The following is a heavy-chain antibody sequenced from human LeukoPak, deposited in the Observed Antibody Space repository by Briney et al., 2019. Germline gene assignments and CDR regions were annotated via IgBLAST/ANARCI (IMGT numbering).Heavy chain of an antibody. CDR3: ARERTGIVGESGY. V-gene: IGHV3-66*02. D-gene: IGHD1-26*01. Sequence: PGGSLRLSCAASGFTVSSNYMSWVRQAPGKGLEWVSVIYSGGTTYYADSVKGRLTISRDNSKNTLYLQMNSLRAEDTAVYYCARERTGIVGESGYWGQGTLVTVSS. CDR2: IYSGGTT. J-gene: IGHJ4*02. CDR1: GFTVSSNY.